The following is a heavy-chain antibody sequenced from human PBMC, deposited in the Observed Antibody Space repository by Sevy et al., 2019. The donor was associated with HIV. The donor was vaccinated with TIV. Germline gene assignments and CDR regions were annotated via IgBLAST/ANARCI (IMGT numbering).Heavy chain of an antibody. J-gene: IGHJ4*02. CDR2: IKQDGSEK. CDR1: GFSFSWYW. D-gene: IGHD3-22*01. Sequence: GGSLRLSCAASGFSFSWYWMSWVRQTPEKGLEWVANIKQDGSEKNYVDSVKGRFTISRDNAKNSLYLQMNSLRAEDTAVYYCARGSLYFDSTGFDYWGPGTLVTVSS. V-gene: IGHV3-7*01. CDR3: ARGSLYFDSTGFDY.